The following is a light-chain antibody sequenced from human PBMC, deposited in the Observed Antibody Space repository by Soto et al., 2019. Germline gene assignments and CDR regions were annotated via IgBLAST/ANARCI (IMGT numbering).Light chain of an antibody. J-gene: IGKJ4*01. CDR2: GAS. CDR1: QSVTNSY. Sequence: EIVLTQSPSTLSLSPGERATLSCRASQSVTNSYLAWYQQKPGQAPRLLIYGASNRATGISDRFSGSGSGTDFTLTISRLEPEDFAVYFCQQYDKSPLFGGGTKVEIK. CDR3: QQYDKSPL. V-gene: IGKV3-20*01.